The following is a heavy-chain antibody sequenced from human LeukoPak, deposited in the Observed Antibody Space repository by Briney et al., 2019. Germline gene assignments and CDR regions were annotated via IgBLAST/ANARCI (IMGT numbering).Heavy chain of an antibody. D-gene: IGHD5-12*01. Sequence: PGGSLRLSCAASGFTFSSYAMGSVRQAPGKGLEWVSPVSGNGGSTYYADSVKDRFTIPIDNSKNTLYLKMNSLRDEDTAVYYCAKDGAATMEYFDCLGEGTMVTVSS. CDR3: AKDGAATMEYFDC. CDR2: VSGNGGST. CDR1: GFTFSSYA. V-gene: IGHV3-23*01. J-gene: IGHJ4*02.